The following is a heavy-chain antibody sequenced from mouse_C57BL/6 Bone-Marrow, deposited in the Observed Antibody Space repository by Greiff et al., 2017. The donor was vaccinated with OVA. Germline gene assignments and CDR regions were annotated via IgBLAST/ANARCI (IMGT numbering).Heavy chain of an antibody. Sequence: VQLQQSGTVLARPGASVKMSCKTSGYTFTSYWMHWVKQRPGQGLEWIGAIYPGHSDTSYTQKFKGKAKLTAVTSASTAYMELSSLTNEDSAVYYWTRLGYYGYDGFAYWGQGTLVTVSA. V-gene: IGHV1-5*01. CDR2: IYPGHSDT. CDR3: TRLGYYGYDGFAY. CDR1: GYTFTSYW. J-gene: IGHJ3*01. D-gene: IGHD2-2*01.